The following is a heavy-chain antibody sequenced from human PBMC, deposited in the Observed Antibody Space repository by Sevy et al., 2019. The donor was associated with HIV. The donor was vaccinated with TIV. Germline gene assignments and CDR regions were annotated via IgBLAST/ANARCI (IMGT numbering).Heavy chain of an antibody. D-gene: IGHD2-15*01. CDR3: AREGWTKPHDF. V-gene: IGHV3-23*01. CDR1: GFTFSKYS. J-gene: IGHJ4*02. CDR2: LSFGCGEI. Sequence: GGSLRLSCAASGFTFSKYSMSWVRQPPGKGLEGVSTLSFGCGEINYADSVKGRFTISRENSKRSVYLQMNNLRPEDTAVYYCAREGWTKPHDFWGQGTLVTVSS.